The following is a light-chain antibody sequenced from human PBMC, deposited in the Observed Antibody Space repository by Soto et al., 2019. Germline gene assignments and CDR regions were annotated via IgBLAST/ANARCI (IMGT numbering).Light chain of an antibody. V-gene: IGLV2-14*01. CDR3: SSYTSTSTLGV. J-gene: IGLJ3*02. CDR1: SSDVGGYNY. CDR2: DVS. Sequence: QSVLTQPASVSGSPGQSITISCTGTSSDVGGYNYVSWYQQYPGKAPKLMIYDVSSRPSGVSNRFSGSKSGNTASLTISGLQAEDEADYYCSSYTSTSTLGVFGGGTKVTVL.